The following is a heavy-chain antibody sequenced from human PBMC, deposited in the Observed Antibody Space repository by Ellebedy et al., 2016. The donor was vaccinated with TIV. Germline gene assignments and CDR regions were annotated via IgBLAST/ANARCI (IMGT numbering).Heavy chain of an antibody. CDR2: ISCTGDST. V-gene: IGHV3-23*01. Sequence: GESLKISCVASGFTFPGNAMSWVRQAPGKGLEWVSAISCTGDSTFYPDSMKGRFTISRDNSKNTLYLQMNSLRAEDTAVYFCVRGARSSSSFFDFWGQGTLVTVSS. J-gene: IGHJ4*02. CDR3: VRGARSSSSFFDF. CDR1: GFTFPGNA. D-gene: IGHD6-6*01.